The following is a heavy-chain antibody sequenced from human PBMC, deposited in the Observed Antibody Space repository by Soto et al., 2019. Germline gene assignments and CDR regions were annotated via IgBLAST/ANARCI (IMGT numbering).Heavy chain of an antibody. V-gene: IGHV4-59*01. D-gene: IGHD3-10*01. J-gene: IGHJ5*02. CDR1: GASISYYY. CDR3: ARERGEWFGDLLPHGWFDP. CDR2: ILYTGYT. Sequence: PPKTRSLTCTVSGASISYYYWSGIGQPPGKGLEWMGYILYTGYTNDNPSLKRRITISIDTSRNQFSLRLSSVTAADTAVYYCARERGEWFGDLLPHGWFDPWSQGTLVTVSS.